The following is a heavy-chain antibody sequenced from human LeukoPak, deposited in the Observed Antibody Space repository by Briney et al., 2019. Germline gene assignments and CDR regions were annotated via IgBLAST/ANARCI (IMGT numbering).Heavy chain of an antibody. D-gene: IGHD3-16*01. CDR3: VKDIEGATG. CDR1: GFTFDDYA. J-gene: IGHJ4*02. Sequence: WYLRLSCAGSGFTFDDYAMHWVRQAPGKGLEWVFLFSGDGGATIYAASVKGRFTISRDNSKNPLYLHLNSLRTEDSALYYCVKDIEGATGWGQGTLVTVS. CDR2: FSGDGGAT. V-gene: IGHV3-43*02.